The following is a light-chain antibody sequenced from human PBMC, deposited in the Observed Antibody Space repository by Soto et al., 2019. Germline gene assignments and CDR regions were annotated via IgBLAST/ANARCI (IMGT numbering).Light chain of an antibody. CDR2: GAS. J-gene: IGKJ3*01. CDR3: QQYNTWPPT. CDR1: QSVGRY. Sequence: DIVLTQSPGTLSLSPGERAALSCRASQSVGRYLSWYQQKPGQAPRLLTYGASTRATGIPARFTGSGSGTEFTLAINSLQSEGFAVYWCQQYNTWPPTFGPGTKVDI. V-gene: IGKV3-15*01.